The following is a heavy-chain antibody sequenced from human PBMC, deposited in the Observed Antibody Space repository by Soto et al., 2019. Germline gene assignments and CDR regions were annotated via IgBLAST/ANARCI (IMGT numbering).Heavy chain of an antibody. CDR2: VHLGGFET. CDR1: AYSSANFW. V-gene: IGHV5-51*01. CDR3: ARTSAAGKYYYGMDV. D-gene: IGHD6-13*01. J-gene: IGHJ6*02. Sequence: PGESLKISCKASAYSSANFWLGWVRQMPGKGLEWMGFVHLGGFETRYNPSFQDQVTVSAARSINTAYLQWSSLKASDTAMYYCARTSAAGKYYYGMDVWGQGTKVTVSS.